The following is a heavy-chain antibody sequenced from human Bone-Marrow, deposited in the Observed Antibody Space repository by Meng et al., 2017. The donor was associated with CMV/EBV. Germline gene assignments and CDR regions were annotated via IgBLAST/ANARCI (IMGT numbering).Heavy chain of an antibody. CDR2: MNPNSGNT. Sequence: ASVKVSCKASGYTFTGYYMHWVRQAPGQGLEWMGWMNPNSGNTGYAQKFQGRVTMTRNTSISTAYMELSSLRSDDTAVYYCARDGDRYGYCSSTSCAPGDYWGQGTLVTVSS. CDR3: ARDGDRYGYCSSTSCAPGDY. J-gene: IGHJ4*02. D-gene: IGHD2-2*01. V-gene: IGHV1-8*02. CDR1: GYTFTGYY.